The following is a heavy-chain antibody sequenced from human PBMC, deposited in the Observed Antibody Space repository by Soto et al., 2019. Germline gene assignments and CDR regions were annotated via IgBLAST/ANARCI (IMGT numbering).Heavy chain of an antibody. J-gene: IGHJ4*02. CDR3: AKSPTYYDFWSGSTGGRFDY. V-gene: IGHV3-23*01. D-gene: IGHD3-3*01. CDR1: GFTFSSYA. CDR2: ISGSGGST. Sequence: GGSLRLSCAASGFTFSSYAMSWVRQAPGKGLEWVSAISGSGGSTYYADSVKGRFTISRDNSKNTLYLQMNSLRAEDRAVYYCAKSPTYYDFWSGSTGGRFDYWGQGTLVTVSS.